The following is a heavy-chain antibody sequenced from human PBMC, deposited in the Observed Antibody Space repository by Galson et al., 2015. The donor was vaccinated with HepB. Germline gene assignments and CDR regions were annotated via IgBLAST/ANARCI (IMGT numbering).Heavy chain of an antibody. D-gene: IGHD3-16*01. V-gene: IGHV7-4-1*02. CDR3: ARDFGDGDYYYYGMDV. CDR1: GYTFTSYA. Sequence: SVKVSCKASGYTFTSYAMNWVRQAPGQGLEWMGWINTNTGNPTYAQGFTGRFVFSLDTSVSTAYLQISSLKAEDTAVYYCARDFGDGDYYYYGMDVWGQGTTVTVSS. CDR2: INTNTGNP. J-gene: IGHJ6*02.